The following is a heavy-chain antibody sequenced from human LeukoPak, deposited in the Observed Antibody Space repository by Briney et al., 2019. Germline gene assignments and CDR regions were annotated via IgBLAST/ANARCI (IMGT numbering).Heavy chain of an antibody. V-gene: IGHV4-31*03. CDR1: GGSLSRGCYY. CDR3: ARSAQTVTTFPLDY. J-gene: IGHJ4*02. CDR2: IYYSGST. D-gene: IGHD4-17*01. Sequence: SQTLSLTCTVSGGSLSRGCYYWSRIRQHPGQGLEWIGYIYYSGSTYYNPSLQSRVTISVDTSKNQFSLKLSSVTAADTAVYYCARSAQTVTTFPLDYWGQGTLVTVSS.